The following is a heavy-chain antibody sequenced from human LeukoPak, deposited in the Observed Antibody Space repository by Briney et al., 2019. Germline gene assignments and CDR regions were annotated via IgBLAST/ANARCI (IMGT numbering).Heavy chain of an antibody. CDR3: GIVRRDLSSSWSTYYFDY. V-gene: IGHV3-23*01. J-gene: IGHJ4*02. CDR2: ISGSGGST. Sequence: GGSLRLSCAASGFTFSSYAMSWLRQAPGKGLEWVSAISGSGGSTYYADSVKGRFTISRDNSKNTLYLQMNSLRAEDTAVYYCGIVRRDLSSSWSTYYFDYWGQGTLVTVSS. CDR1: GFTFSSYA. D-gene: IGHD6-13*01.